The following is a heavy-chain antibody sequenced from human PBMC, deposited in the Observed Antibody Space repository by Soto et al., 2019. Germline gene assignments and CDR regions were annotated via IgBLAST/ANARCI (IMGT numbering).Heavy chain of an antibody. J-gene: IGHJ6*02. CDR3: ATTVSTIVVVYGMDV. CDR1: GGTFSSYA. V-gene: IGHV1-69*01. Sequence: QVQLVQSGAEVKKPGSSVKVSCKASGGTFSSYAISWVRQAPGQGLEWMGGIIPIFGTANYAKKFQGRVTITADESTSTAYMEVSSLRSEDTAVYYCATTVSTIVVVYGMDVWGQGTTVTVSS. D-gene: IGHD3-22*01. CDR2: IIPIFGTA.